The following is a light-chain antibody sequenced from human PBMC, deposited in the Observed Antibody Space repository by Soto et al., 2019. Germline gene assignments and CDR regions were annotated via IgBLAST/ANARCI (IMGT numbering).Light chain of an antibody. Sequence: DIEMTQSPSTLSASVGDRVTITCRASQSISSWLAWYQQKPGKAPTLLIYKASTLESGVPVRFSGSGSGTEFTLTISSLQPDDFATYYCQQYNSYWTFGQGTKVDIK. CDR2: KAS. J-gene: IGKJ1*01. V-gene: IGKV1-5*03. CDR3: QQYNSYWT. CDR1: QSISSW.